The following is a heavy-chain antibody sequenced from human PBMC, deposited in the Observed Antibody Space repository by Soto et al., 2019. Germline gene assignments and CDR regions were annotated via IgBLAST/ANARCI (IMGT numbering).Heavy chain of an antibody. D-gene: IGHD3-16*01. CDR1: GYTFTTHE. Sequence: QVQLVQSGAEVKKPGASVKVSCKTFGYTFTTHEVNWVRQAPGQGLEWMGSLHPHSGDTDYAQKFQGRVTMTMNTSITTAYMELSSLSVEDTAVYYCARGEGEDDDLDLEVWGTGTTVIVS. V-gene: IGHV1-8*01. J-gene: IGHJ6*03. CDR2: LHPHSGDT. CDR3: ARGEGEDDDLDLEV.